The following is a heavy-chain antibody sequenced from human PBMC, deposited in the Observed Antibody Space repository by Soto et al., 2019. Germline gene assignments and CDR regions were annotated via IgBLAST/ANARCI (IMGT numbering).Heavy chain of an antibody. CDR2: ITGSGGVT. J-gene: IGHJ4*02. V-gene: IGHV3-48*03. CDR3: AKVAPFILGSHF. Sequence: EVKLVESGGALVQPGGSLRLSCTASGFDFSGSEMNWFRQAAGKGLEWVAYITGSGGVTFHADSVKGRFSISRDNAKNSLFLDMSDLTADDTGVYYCAKVAPFILGSHFWGQGTLVTVSS. D-gene: IGHD2-21*01. CDR1: GFDFSGSE.